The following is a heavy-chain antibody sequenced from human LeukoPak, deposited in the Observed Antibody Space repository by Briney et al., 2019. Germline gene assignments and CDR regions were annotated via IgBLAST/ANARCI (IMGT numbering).Heavy chain of an antibody. V-gene: IGHV3-23*01. CDR1: GFTFSTYA. CDR2: INSGGGGT. D-gene: IGHD6-13*01. CDR3: ARVRGSTFVVSWFDL. Sequence: GSLRVSWAASGFTFSTYAMSWVRQAPGKGLEWVSAINSGGGGTHYADSVEGRFTISRDNSKNTLYLQMSNLRVDDTAVYYCARVRGSTFVVSWFDLWGQGTLVTVS. J-gene: IGHJ5*02.